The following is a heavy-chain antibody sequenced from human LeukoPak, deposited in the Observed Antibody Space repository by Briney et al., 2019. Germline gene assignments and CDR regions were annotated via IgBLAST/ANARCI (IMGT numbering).Heavy chain of an antibody. V-gene: IGHV4-39*07. CDR1: GGSISSSSYY. J-gene: IGHJ3*02. Sequence: SETLSLTCTVSGGSISSSSYYWGWIRQPPGKGLEWIGSIYYSGSTYYNPSLKSRVTMSVDTSKNQFSLKLSSVTAADTAVYYCARTVGSGSYTPAFDIWGQGTMVTVSS. D-gene: IGHD3-10*01. CDR2: IYYSGST. CDR3: ARTVGSGSYTPAFDI.